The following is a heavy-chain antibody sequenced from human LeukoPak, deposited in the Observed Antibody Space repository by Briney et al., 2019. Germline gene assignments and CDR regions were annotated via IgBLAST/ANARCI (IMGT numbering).Heavy chain of an antibody. Sequence: PSETLSLTCTVSGGSIISGTYYWTWIRHHPGKGLEWIGYIYSSGDTQYNPSLRSRVTMSVDTSKNQLSLKLSSVTAADTAVYYCARPYYYDSRIDPWGQGILVTVSS. CDR1: GGSIISGTYY. CDR2: IYSSGDT. J-gene: IGHJ5*02. V-gene: IGHV4-30-4*08. CDR3: ARPYYYDSRIDP. D-gene: IGHD3-22*01.